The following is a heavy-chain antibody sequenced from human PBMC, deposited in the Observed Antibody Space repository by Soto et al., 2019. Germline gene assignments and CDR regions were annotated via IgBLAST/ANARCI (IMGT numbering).Heavy chain of an antibody. J-gene: IGHJ4*02. CDR3: AIRASYYDSSGYFDY. D-gene: IGHD3-22*01. V-gene: IGHV3-74*01. CDR2: INSDGSST. Sequence: GGSLRLSCAAAGFTFSSYGRHWVRQAPGKGLVWVSRINSDGSSTSYADSVKGRFTISRDNAKNTLYLQMNSLRAEDTAVYYCAIRASYYDSSGYFDYWGQGTLVTVSS. CDR1: GFTFSSYG.